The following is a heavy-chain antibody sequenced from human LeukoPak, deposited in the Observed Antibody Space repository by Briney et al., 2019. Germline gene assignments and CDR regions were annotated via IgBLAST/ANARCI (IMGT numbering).Heavy chain of an antibody. Sequence: SGTLSLTCAVSGDSMSGTNWWSWVRQSPGKGLEWIGEIYHDGGTNYNPSLQSRVSISVDRSKRQFSLRLTSVTAADTAVYYCASNGYYCIEFWGNGTTATVSS. CDR2: IYHDGGT. CDR3: ASNGYYCIEF. V-gene: IGHV4-4*02. CDR1: GDSMSGTNW. J-gene: IGHJ6*03. D-gene: IGHD2-8*01.